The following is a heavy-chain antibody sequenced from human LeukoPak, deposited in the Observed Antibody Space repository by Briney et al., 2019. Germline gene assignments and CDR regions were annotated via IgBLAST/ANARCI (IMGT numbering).Heavy chain of an antibody. Sequence: GRSLRLSCAASGFTFSSYSMNWVRQAPGKGLEWVSSISSSSSYIYYADSVKGRFTISRDNAKNSLYLQMNSLRAEDTAVYYCARDDSSGYYYVRFDYWGQGTLVTVSS. CDR2: ISSSSSYI. J-gene: IGHJ4*02. D-gene: IGHD3-22*01. V-gene: IGHV3-21*01. CDR1: GFTFSSYS. CDR3: ARDDSSGYYYVRFDY.